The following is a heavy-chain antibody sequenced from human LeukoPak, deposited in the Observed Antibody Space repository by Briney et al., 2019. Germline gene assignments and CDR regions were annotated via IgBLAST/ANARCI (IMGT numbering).Heavy chain of an antibody. CDR2: IGYAGSTT. CDR1: RFTFSTYG. CDR3: ARARPYYHASGSLFYFDY. J-gene: IGHJ4*02. D-gene: IGHD3-10*01. V-gene: IGHV3-33*08. Sequence: PGGSLRLACAASRFTFSTYGMHWVRQAAGKGLEGWAGIGYAGSTTYYADSVKGRLTISRDNSKHRLYLQMHSLRPADTAVYYCARARPYYHASGSLFYFDYWGQGTLVTVSS.